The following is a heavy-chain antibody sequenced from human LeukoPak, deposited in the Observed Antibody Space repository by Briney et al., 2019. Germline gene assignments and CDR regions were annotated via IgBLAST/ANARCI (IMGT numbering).Heavy chain of an antibody. J-gene: IGHJ4*02. CDR3: ARDLGYYYDSSGYYLNY. Sequence: ASVEVSCKASGYTFTGYYMHWVRQAPGQGLEWMGRINPNSGGTNYAQKFQGRVTMTRDTSISTAYMELSRLRSDDTAVYYCARDLGYYYDSSGYYLNYWGQGTLVTVSS. CDR2: INPNSGGT. V-gene: IGHV1-2*06. CDR1: GYTFTGYY. D-gene: IGHD3-22*01.